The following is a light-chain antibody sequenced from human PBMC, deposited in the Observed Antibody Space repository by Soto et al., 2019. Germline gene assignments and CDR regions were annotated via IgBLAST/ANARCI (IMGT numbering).Light chain of an antibody. CDR3: QQLNIYPIT. CDR2: AAS. J-gene: IGKJ5*01. CDR1: QGISSY. Sequence: IQLTQSPSSLSASVGDRVTITCRASQGISSYLAWYQQKPGTAPKLLIYAASTLQSGVPSRFSGSGSGTDSTLTISSLQPEDFATYYCQQLNIYPITFGQGTRLEIK. V-gene: IGKV1-9*01.